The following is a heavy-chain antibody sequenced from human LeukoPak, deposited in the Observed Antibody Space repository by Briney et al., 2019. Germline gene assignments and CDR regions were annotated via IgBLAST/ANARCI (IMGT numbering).Heavy chain of an antibody. V-gene: IGHV3-23*01. CDR2: ISGSGGST. CDR3: ARGGSGSYYHG. CDR1: GFTFSSYA. J-gene: IGHJ4*02. Sequence: GGSLRLSCAASGFTFSSYAMSWVRQAPGKGLEWVSAISGSGGSTYYADSVKGRFTISRDYSKNTLYLQMNSLRAEDTAVYYCARGGSGSYYHGWGQGTLVTVSS. D-gene: IGHD3-10*01.